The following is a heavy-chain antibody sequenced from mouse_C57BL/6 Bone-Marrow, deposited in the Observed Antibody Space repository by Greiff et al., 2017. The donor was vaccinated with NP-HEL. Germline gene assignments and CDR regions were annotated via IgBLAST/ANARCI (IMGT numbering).Heavy chain of an antibody. CDR2: IHPNSGST. D-gene: IGHD3-2*02. CDR1: GYTFTSYW. V-gene: IGHV1-64*01. CDR3: AKNLDSSGYAWFAY. Sequence: QVQLKQPGAELVKPGASVKLSCKASGYTFTSYWMHWVKQRPGQGLEWIGMIHPNSGSTNYNEKFKSKATLTVDKSSSTAYMQLSSLTSEDSAVYYCAKNLDSSGYAWFAYWGQGTLVTVSA. J-gene: IGHJ3*01.